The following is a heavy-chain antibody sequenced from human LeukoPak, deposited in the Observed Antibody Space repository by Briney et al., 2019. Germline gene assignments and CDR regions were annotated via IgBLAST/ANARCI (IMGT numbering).Heavy chain of an antibody. Sequence: GGSLRLSCEGSGFSFSNYGMHWVREGPGKGLEWLAVISDDGSNQYFAKSVEGRFAISRDNSKDTLYLHMNSLRPEDTAVYYCAQDLRAEPDWGWYRVRFLFESWGQGTLVTVS. J-gene: IGHJ1*01. D-gene: IGHD6-19*01. CDR3: AQDLRAEPDWGWYRVRFLFES. V-gene: IGHV3-30*18. CDR2: ISDDGSNQ. CDR1: GFSFSNYG.